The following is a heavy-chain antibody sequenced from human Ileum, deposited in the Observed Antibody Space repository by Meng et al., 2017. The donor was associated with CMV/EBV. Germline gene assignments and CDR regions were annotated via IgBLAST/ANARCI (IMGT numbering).Heavy chain of an antibody. CDR2: VHGARGT. Sequence: SETLSLTCTVSGDSITTYFWTWIRQVPGKGLEYIGYVHGARGTNYNPSFKSRVTISADTSKDQLFLSLSSVTAADTAVYYCARGRWTGGWFDPWGQGILSPSPQ. CDR1: GDSITTYF. D-gene: IGHD3/OR15-3a*01. CDR3: ARGRWTGGWFDP. J-gene: IGHJ5*02. V-gene: IGHV4-59*12.